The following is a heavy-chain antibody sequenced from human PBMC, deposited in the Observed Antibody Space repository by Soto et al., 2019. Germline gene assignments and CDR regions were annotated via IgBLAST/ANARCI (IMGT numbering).Heavy chain of an antibody. CDR2: ISGSGGST. Sequence: EVQLLESGGGLVQPGGSLRLSCAASGFTFSSYAMSWVRQAPGKGLEWVSAISGSGGSTYYADSVKGRFTISRDNSKNTLYLQMKSLRAEDTAVYYCARVGATYYDFWSGSRPPAEFDYWGQGTLVTVSS. CDR3: ARVGATYYDFWSGSRPPAEFDY. V-gene: IGHV3-23*01. CDR1: GFTFSSYA. D-gene: IGHD3-3*01. J-gene: IGHJ4*02.